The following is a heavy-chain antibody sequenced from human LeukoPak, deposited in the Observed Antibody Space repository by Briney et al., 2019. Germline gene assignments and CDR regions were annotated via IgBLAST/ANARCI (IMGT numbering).Heavy chain of an antibody. CDR2: IYYSGST. Sequence: ASETLSLTCTVSGGSISSYYWSWIRQPPGKGLEWIGYIYYSGSTNYNPSLKSRVTISVDTSKNQFSLKLSSVTAADTAVCYCARVMGGKNYYDSSGYYPNFDYWGQGTLVTVSS. CDR3: ARVMGGKNYYDSSGYYPNFDY. J-gene: IGHJ4*02. V-gene: IGHV4-59*01. D-gene: IGHD3-22*01. CDR1: GGSISSYY.